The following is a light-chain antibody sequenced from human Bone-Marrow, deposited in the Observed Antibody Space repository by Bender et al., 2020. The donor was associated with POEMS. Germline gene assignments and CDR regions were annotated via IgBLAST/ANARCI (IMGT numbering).Light chain of an antibody. CDR3: QSADSGGLYPVM. CDR2: KDT. J-gene: IGLJ3*02. CDR1: KLGQKF. V-gene: IGLV3-25*03. Sequence: SYDLTQPPSVSVSPGQTATVACSGDKLGQKFVFWYQQKPGQAPMLVIKKDTERPSGIPERFSGSSSGTTVTLTISGVQAEDEADYYCQSADSGGLYPVMFGGGTKLTVL.